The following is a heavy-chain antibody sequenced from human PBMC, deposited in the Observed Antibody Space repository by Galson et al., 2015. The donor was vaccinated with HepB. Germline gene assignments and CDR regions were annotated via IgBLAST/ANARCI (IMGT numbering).Heavy chain of an antibody. V-gene: IGHV3-23*01. CDR3: TKGGSGNIYDMDV. Sequence: SLRLSCAASGFTFSNYAMSWVRQAPGKGLECVSGISGSGGSTNYADSVKGRFTISRDNTKNTLFLQMNSLRVEDTALYYCTKGGSGNIYDMDVWGQGTTVTVPS. D-gene: IGHD3-16*01. J-gene: IGHJ6*02. CDR2: ISGSGGST. CDR1: GFTFSNYA.